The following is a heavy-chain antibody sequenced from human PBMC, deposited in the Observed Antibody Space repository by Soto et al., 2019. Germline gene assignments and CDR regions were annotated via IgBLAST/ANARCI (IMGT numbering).Heavy chain of an antibody. J-gene: IGHJ4*02. CDR1: GGSISSGGYS. CDR2: IYHSGST. D-gene: IGHD3-3*01. CDR3: VRVVSTYDFWSGYPYYFDY. V-gene: IGHV4-30-2*01. Sequence: SETLSLTCAVSGGSISSGGYSWSWIRQPPGKGLEWIGYIYHSGSTYYNPSLKSRVTISVDRSKNQFSLKLSSVTAADTAVYYCVRVVSTYDFWSGYPYYFDYWGQGTLVTVSS.